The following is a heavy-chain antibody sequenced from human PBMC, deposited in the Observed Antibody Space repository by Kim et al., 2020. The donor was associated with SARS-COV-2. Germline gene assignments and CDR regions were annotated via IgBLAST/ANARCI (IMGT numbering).Heavy chain of an antibody. V-gene: IGHV3-9*01. CDR2: ISWNSGSI. Sequence: GGSLRLSCAASGFTFDDYAMHWVRQAPGKGLEWVSGISWNSGSIGYADSVKGRFTISRDNAKNSLYLQMNSLRAEDTALYYCAKDIGGSRFDYYYGMDVWGQGTTVTVSS. CDR1: GFTFDDYA. J-gene: IGHJ6*02. D-gene: IGHD1-26*01. CDR3: AKDIGGSRFDYYYGMDV.